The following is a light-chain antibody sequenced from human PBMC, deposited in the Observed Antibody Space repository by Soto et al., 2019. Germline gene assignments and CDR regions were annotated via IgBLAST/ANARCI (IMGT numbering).Light chain of an antibody. J-gene: IGKJ1*01. CDR2: GAS. Sequence: EIVMEQSPATLSVSPGERATLSCRASQSVSTNLAWYQQNPGQAPRLLISGASTRATGIPARFSGSGSGTDFTLTISRLEPEDFAVYYCQQYGSAPEGTFGQGTKVDIK. CDR3: QQYGSAPEGT. V-gene: IGKV3D-15*02. CDR1: QSVSTN.